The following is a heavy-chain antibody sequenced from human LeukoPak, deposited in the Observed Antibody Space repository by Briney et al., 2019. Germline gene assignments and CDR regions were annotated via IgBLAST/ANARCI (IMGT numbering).Heavy chain of an antibody. D-gene: IGHD4-17*01. CDR1: GYTFTGYY. V-gene: IGHV1-2*02. CDR3: AGTRALTTVTTASFDY. CDR2: INPNSGGT. J-gene: IGHJ4*02. Sequence: ASVKVSCKASGYTFTGYYMHWVRQAPGQGLEWMGWINPNSGGTNYAQKFQGRVTMTRDTSISTAYMELSRLRSDDTAVYYCAGTRALTTVTTASFDYWGQGTLVTVSS.